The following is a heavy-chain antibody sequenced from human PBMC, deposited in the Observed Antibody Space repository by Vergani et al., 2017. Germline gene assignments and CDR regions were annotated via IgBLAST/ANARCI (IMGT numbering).Heavy chain of an antibody. V-gene: IGHV4-39*01. CDR3: ASKRGACRAAYCHSYDF. CDR1: GDSVISTDYH. J-gene: IGHJ4*02. D-gene: IGHD2-15*01. CDR2: MDYIGST. Sequence: QVQLQESGPGLVKPSETLSLTCTVSGDSVISTDYHWGWIRQPTGKGLEWIGSMDYIGSTSYNPSLESRISISFETPKNQFSLRLTSVTAADTAVYYCASKRGACRAAYCHSYDFWGPGTLVGVSS.